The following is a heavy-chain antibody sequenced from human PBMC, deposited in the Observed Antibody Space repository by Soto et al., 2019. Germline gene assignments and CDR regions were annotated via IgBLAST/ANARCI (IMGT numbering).Heavy chain of an antibody. D-gene: IGHD2-2*01. V-gene: IGHV1-8*01. CDR2: MNPNSGNT. CDR3: ARGMFTFDCSSTSCPFDY. Sequence: ASVKVSCKASGYTFTSYDINWVRQATGQGLEWMGWMNPNSGNTGYAQKFQGRVTMTRNTSISTAYMELSSLRSEDTAVYYCARGMFTFDCSSTSCPFDYWGQGTLVTVSS. CDR1: GYTFTSYD. J-gene: IGHJ4*02.